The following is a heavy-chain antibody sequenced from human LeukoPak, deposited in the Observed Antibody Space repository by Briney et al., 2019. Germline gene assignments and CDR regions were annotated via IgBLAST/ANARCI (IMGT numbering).Heavy chain of an antibody. V-gene: IGHV4-31*03. Sequence: SQTLSLTCTVSGGSISSGGYYWSWIRQHPGKGLEWIGYIYYSGSTYYNPSLKSRVTISVDTSKNQFSLKLSSVTAADTAVYYCARVTITMVRGVDYWGQGTLVTVSS. CDR2: IYYSGST. D-gene: IGHD3-10*01. J-gene: IGHJ4*02. CDR3: ARVTITMVRGVDY. CDR1: GGSISSGGYY.